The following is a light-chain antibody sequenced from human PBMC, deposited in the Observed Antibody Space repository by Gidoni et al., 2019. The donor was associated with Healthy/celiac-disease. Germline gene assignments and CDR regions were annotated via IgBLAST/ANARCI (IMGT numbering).Light chain of an antibody. Sequence: EIVMTQSLATLSVSPGERATLSCRASQSVSSSLAWYQQKPGQAPRLLLYGASTRATGIPARFSGSGSGTEFTLTISSLQSEDFAVYYCQQYNNWPPWTFGQGTKVEIK. V-gene: IGKV3-15*01. CDR3: QQYNNWPPWT. J-gene: IGKJ1*01. CDR2: GAS. CDR1: QSVSSS.